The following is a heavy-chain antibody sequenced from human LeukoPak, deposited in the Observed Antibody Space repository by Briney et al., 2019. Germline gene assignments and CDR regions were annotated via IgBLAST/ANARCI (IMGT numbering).Heavy chain of an antibody. D-gene: IGHD3-9*01. V-gene: IGHV4-39*07. CDR2: IYYSGST. Sequence: SETLSLTCTVSGGSISSSSYYWGWIRQPPGKGLEWIGSIYYSGSTYYNPSLKSRVTISVDTSKNQFSLKLSSVTAADTAVYYCARDSLLVPLRYFDWLFPDYYYYYMDVWGKGTTVTISS. J-gene: IGHJ6*03. CDR1: GGSISSSSYY. CDR3: ARDSLLVPLRYFDWLFPDYYYYYMDV.